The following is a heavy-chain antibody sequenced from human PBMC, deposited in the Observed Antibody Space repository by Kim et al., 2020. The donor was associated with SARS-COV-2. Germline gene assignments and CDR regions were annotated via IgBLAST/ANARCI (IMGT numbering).Heavy chain of an antibody. CDR3: VRDLGGGRASHWYPGFFDS. CDR2: ISSASDYM. J-gene: IGHJ4*02. Sequence: GGSLRLSCAASGFTFSPYSMNWVRQAPGKGLEWVSSISSASDYMFYADSLKGRFTISRDNARNSLYLQMHSLRAEDTAVYYCVRDLGGGRASHWYPGFFDSWGQGTLVTVSS. D-gene: IGHD6-13*01. V-gene: IGHV3-21*06. CDR1: GFTFSPYS.